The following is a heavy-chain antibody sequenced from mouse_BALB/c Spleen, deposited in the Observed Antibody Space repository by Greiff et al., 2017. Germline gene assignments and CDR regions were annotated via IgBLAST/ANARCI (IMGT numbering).Heavy chain of an antibody. CDR1: GYSITSDYA. J-gene: IGHJ4*01. Sequence: EVQLQESGPGLVKPSQSLSLTCTVTGYSITSDYAWNWIRQFPGNKLEWMGYISYSGSTSYNPSLKSRISITRDTSKNQFFLQLNSVTTEDTATYYCARRIDYYGTLHYYAMDYWGQGTSVTVSS. D-gene: IGHD1-1*01. CDR2: ISYSGST. CDR3: ARRIDYYGTLHYYAMDY. V-gene: IGHV3-2*02.